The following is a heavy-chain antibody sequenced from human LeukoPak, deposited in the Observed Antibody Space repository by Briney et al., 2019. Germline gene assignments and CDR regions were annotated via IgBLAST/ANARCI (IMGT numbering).Heavy chain of an antibody. CDR1: GGSISSYY. Sequence: SETLSLTCTASGGSISSYYWSLIRQPPRKRLDWIGRIYPSVSPNYNPSLKRRVTMSVNTSKNQFSLTLSSVTAADTAVYCCARDWGDYVDYWGQGTLVTVSS. J-gene: IGHJ4*02. V-gene: IGHV4-4*07. CDR2: IYPSVSP. CDR3: ARDWGDYVDY. D-gene: IGHD7-27*01.